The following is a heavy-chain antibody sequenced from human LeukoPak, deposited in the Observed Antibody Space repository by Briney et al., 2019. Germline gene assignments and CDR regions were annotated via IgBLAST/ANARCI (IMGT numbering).Heavy chain of an antibody. V-gene: IGHV3-30*18. CDR2: ISDDGSNK. D-gene: IGHD3-9*01. CDR3: AKGDYDILTGYYDY. Sequence: PGRSLRLSCAASRFTLSSYGMHWVRQAPGKGLEWVAVISDDGSNKYYADSVKGRFTISRDNSKNTLYLQMNSLRAEDTAVYYCAKGDYDILTGYYDYWGQGTLVTVSS. J-gene: IGHJ4*02. CDR1: RFTLSSYG.